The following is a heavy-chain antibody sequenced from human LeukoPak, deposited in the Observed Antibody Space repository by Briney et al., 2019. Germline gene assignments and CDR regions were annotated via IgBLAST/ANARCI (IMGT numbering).Heavy chain of an antibody. V-gene: IGHV3-48*04. Sequence: GGSPRLSCAASGFTFSSYRMNWVRQAPGKGLEWGSFISSSSSTIYYADSVKGRFTISRDNAKNSLYLQMNSLRAEDTAVYYCARDRGGSYSAIDYWGQATLVTVSS. CDR2: ISSSSSTI. J-gene: IGHJ4*02. CDR1: GFTFSSYR. D-gene: IGHD1-26*01. CDR3: ARDRGGSYSAIDY.